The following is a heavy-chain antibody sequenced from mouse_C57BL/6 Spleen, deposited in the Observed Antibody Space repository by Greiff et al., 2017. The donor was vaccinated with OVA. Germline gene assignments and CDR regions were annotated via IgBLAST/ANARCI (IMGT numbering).Heavy chain of an antibody. Sequence: VKLVESGGGLVQPGGSLSLSCAASGFTFTDYYMSWVRQPPGKALEWLGFIRNKANGYTTEYSASVKGRFTISRDNSQSILYLQMNALRAEDSATYYCARWYGSSYFDYWGQGTTLTVSS. CDR1: GFTFTDYY. D-gene: IGHD1-1*01. CDR3: ARWYGSSYFDY. J-gene: IGHJ2*01. CDR2: IRNKANGYTT. V-gene: IGHV7-3*01.